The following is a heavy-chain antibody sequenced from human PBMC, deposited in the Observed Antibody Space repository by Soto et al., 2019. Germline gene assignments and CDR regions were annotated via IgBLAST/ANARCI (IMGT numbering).Heavy chain of an antibody. CDR1: VFTFSSYW. J-gene: IGHJ4*02. Sequence: GALRLSCAASVFTFSSYWMSWVRQAPGKGLEWVANIKQDGSEKYYVDSVKGRFTISRDNAKNSLYLQMNSLRAEDTAVYYCARAFYGSGSYYWGQGTLVTVSS. V-gene: IGHV3-7*01. D-gene: IGHD3-10*01. CDR2: IKQDGSEK. CDR3: ARAFYGSGSYY.